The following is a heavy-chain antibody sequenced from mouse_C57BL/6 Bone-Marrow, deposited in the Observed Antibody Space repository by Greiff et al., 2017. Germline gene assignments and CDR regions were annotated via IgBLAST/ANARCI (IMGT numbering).Heavy chain of an antibody. CDR2: IRSKSNNYAT. CDR3: VRHYYGSYAMDY. J-gene: IGHJ4*01. V-gene: IGHV10-1*01. Sequence: EVQLVESGGGLVQPKGSLKLSCAASGFSFNTYAMNWVRQAPGKGLEWVARIRSKSNNYATYYADSVKDRFTISRDDSESMLYLQMNNLKTEDTAMYYCVRHYYGSYAMDYWGQGTSVTVSS. D-gene: IGHD1-1*01. CDR1: GFSFNTYA.